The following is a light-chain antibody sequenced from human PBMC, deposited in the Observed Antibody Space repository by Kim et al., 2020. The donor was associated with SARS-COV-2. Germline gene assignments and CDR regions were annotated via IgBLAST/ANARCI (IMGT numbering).Light chain of an antibody. CDR2: LNS. J-gene: IGLJ1*01. V-gene: IGLV1-40*01. CDR1: SSNIGAGYD. Sequence: QSVLTQPPSVSGAPGERVTISCTGSSSNIGAGYDVHWYQQLPGTAPKLLISLNSDRPSGVPDRFSGSKSGTSASLALTGLQAEDEADYYCQSYDSSPSAYVFGTGTKVTVL. CDR3: QSYDSSPSAYV.